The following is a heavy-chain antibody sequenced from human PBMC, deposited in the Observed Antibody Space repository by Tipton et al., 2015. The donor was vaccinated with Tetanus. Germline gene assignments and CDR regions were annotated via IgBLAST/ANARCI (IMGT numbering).Heavy chain of an antibody. J-gene: IGHJ4*02. CDR1: GYTFTTYY. V-gene: IGHV1-46*01. D-gene: IGHD5-12*01. CDR2: ISPESGGT. Sequence: QSGPEVKEPGASVKVSCKASGYTFTTYYMNWVRQAPGQGLEWMGIISPESGGTNYAQKFQGRVTMTVDTSTSTVYMELSRLRSDDTAVYYCARTFAGGHADYWGQGTLVTVSS. CDR3: ARTFAGGHADY.